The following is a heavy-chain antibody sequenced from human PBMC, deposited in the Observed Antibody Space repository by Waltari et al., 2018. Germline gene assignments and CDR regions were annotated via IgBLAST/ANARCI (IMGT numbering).Heavy chain of an antibody. J-gene: IGHJ4*02. CDR1: GYSFTSYW. CDR2: SYPSDSDT. V-gene: IGHV5-51*01. CDR3: ARHRGFYGDYVDY. Sequence: EVQLVQSGAEVKKPGESLKISCKGSGYSFTSYWIGWVRQMPGKGLEWMGISYPSDSDTRDSPSFQGKVTSSADKSISTAYLQWSSLKASDTAMYYCARHRGFYGDYVDYWGQGTLVTVSS. D-gene: IGHD4-17*01.